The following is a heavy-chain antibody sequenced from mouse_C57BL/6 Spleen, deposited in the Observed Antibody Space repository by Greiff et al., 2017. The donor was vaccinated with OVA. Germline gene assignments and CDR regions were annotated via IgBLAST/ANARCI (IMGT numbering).Heavy chain of an antibody. D-gene: IGHD1-1*01. CDR3: AREDYYGGFAY. Sequence: VQLQQSGAELVRPGSSVKLSCKASGYTFTSYWMDWVKQRPGQGLEWIGNIYPSDSETHYNQKFKDKATLTVDKSSSTAYMQLSSLTSEDSAVYYCAREDYYGGFAYWGQGTLVTVSA. CDR2: IYPSDSET. V-gene: IGHV1-61*01. J-gene: IGHJ3*01. CDR1: GYTFTSYW.